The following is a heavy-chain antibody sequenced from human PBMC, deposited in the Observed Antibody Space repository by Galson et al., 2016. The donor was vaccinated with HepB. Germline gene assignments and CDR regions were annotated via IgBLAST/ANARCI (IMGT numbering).Heavy chain of an antibody. D-gene: IGHD6-13*01. J-gene: IGHJ3*01. CDR3: ASPSSTWHNGLDV. CDR1: GYTFSRNP. CDR2: INAGNGNT. Sequence: SVKVSCKASGYTFSRNPMHWVRQAPGQSLEWMGWINAGNGNTKYSQKFQGRVSLTSDTYASTAYMELSRLSSADTAVYFCASPSSTWHNGLDVWGQGTVVVGSS. V-gene: IGHV1-3*01.